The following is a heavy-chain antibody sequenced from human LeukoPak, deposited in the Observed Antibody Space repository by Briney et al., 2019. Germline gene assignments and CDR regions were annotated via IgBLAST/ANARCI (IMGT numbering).Heavy chain of an antibody. D-gene: IGHD4-23*01. CDR3: ARAEDYGGNSRTRLGYYYYYMDV. CDR1: GYTFTSYG. V-gene: IGHV1-69*06. CDR2: IIPIFGTA. J-gene: IGHJ6*03. Sequence: GASVKVSCKASGYTFTSYGISWVRQAPGQGLEWMGGIIPIFGTANYAQKFQGRVTITADKSTSTAYMELSSLRSEDTAVYYCARAEDYGGNSRTRLGYYYYYMDVWGKGTTVTVSS.